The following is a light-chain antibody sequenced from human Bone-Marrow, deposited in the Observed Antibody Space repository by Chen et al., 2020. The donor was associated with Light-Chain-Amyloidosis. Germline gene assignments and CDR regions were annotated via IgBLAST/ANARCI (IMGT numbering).Light chain of an antibody. Sequence: SHALPQPPSVPVSPGPTARITCSGDDLPTKYAYWYQQKPGQAPVLVIHRDTERPSEISERFSGSSSGTTATLTISGVQAEDEADYHCQSADSSGTYEVIFGGGTKLTVL. CDR3: QSADSSGTYEVI. J-gene: IGLJ2*01. CDR1: DLPTKY. CDR2: RDT. V-gene: IGLV3-25*03.